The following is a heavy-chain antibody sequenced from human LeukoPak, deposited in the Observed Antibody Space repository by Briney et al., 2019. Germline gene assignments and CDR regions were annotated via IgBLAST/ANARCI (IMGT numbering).Heavy chain of an antibody. D-gene: IGHD2-2*01. J-gene: IGHJ4*02. V-gene: IGHV3-23*01. CDR3: AKGGSPSCYSSSGY. CDR1: GLTFSSYA. Sequence: PGGSLRLSCAASGLTFSSYAMSWVRQAPGKGLEGVSSITGSGGSTYYADPVKGRFTISRDISENALYLQVNSLRADGTAVYYCAKGGSPSCYSSSGYWGQGTLVTVSS. CDR2: ITGSGGST.